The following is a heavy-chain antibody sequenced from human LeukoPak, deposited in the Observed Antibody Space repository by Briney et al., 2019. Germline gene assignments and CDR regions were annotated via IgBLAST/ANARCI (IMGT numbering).Heavy chain of an antibody. D-gene: IGHD6-13*01. J-gene: IGHJ6*02. CDR3: AKDIAAAPYGMDV. Sequence: GGSLRLSCAASGFTFSSYGMHWVRQAPGKGLEWVAVISYDGSNKYYADSVKGRFTISRDNSKNTLYLQMNSLRAEDTAVYYCAKDIAAAPYGMDVWGHGTTVTVSS. CDR2: ISYDGSNK. CDR1: GFTFSSYG. V-gene: IGHV3-30*18.